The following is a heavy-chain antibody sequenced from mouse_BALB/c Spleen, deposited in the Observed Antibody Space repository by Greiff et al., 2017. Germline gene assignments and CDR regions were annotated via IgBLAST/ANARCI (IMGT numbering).Heavy chain of an antibody. Sequence: EVKLVESGGGFVKPGGSLKFSCAASGFTFSSYAMSWVRQTPEKRLEWVASISSGGSTYYPDSVKGRFTISRDNARNILYLQMSSLRSVDTAMYYCARPPYYYGSSWVAYWGRGTLVTVSA. J-gene: IGHJ3*01. CDR2: ISSGGST. D-gene: IGHD1-1*01. V-gene: IGHV5-6-5*01. CDR1: GFTFSSYA. CDR3: ARPPYYYGSSWVAY.